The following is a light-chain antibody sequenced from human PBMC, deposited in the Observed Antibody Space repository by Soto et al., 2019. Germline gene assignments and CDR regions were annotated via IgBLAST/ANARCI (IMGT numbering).Light chain of an antibody. Sequence: EIVLTQSPGTLSLSPGERATLSCRASQSVSSSYLAWYQQKPGQAPRLLIYAASSRATGIPDRFSGSGSGTDFTLTICRLEPEDFAVYFCQQYGTSPLYTFGQGTKLEIK. V-gene: IGKV3-20*01. CDR2: AAS. CDR3: QQYGTSPLYT. CDR1: QSVSSSY. J-gene: IGKJ2*01.